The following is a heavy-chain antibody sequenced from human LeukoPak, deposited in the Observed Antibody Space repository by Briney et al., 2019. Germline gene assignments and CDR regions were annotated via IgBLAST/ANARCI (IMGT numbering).Heavy chain of an antibody. V-gene: IGHV3-23*01. CDR3: ARQIGYCSGGSCYFDN. CDR1: GFTFSNYA. CDR2: INGSGGDT. Sequence: GGALRLSCTASGFTFSNYAMSWVRQAPGTGLQWVSAINGSGGDTYHADSVKGRFTISRDKSKNTVVLQMNSLRVDDMGVYYCARQIGYCSGGSCYFDNWGQGTLVTV. D-gene: IGHD2-15*01. J-gene: IGHJ4*02.